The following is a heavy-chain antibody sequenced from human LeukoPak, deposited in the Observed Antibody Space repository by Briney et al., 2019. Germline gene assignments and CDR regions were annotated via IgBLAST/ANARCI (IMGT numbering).Heavy chain of an antibody. V-gene: IGHV3-23*01. CDR3: AQGGHDYNPFYY. Sequence: GGSLRLSCAASGFTFSTYAMGWVRQAPGEGLEWVSSIKGGGGDPFYADSVGGRFTISRDKSKSTLYLQVNSLRAEDTAVYFCAQGGHDYNPFYYWGQGTLVTVSS. J-gene: IGHJ4*02. CDR2: IKGGGGDP. D-gene: IGHD4-11*01. CDR1: GFTFSTYA.